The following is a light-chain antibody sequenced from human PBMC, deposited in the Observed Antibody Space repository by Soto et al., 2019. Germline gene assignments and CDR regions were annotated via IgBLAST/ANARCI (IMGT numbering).Light chain of an antibody. J-gene: IGKJ3*01. CDR3: LQHNSYPFT. Sequence: DIQMTQSPSSLSASVGVRVSITCRASQDIRSDLGWFQQKPGKAPKRLIYAASTLESGVPSRFSGSRSGTEFTLTISSLQHEDFATYYCLQHNSYPFTVGRGTKVDIK. CDR2: AAS. CDR1: QDIRSD. V-gene: IGKV1-17*01.